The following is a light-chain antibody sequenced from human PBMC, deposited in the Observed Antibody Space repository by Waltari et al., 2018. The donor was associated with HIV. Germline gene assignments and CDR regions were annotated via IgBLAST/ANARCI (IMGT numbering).Light chain of an antibody. Sequence: TQSPATLSVSPVERVTLPCRASQSVYHRLSWYQQKPGQAPRPLIYEASTRATCVPVRFSGSGFGTEFTLTISSLQSEDFAIYFGQEDNDWPIWTFGQGTKVE. J-gene: IGKJ1*01. CDR1: QSVYHR. V-gene: IGKV3-15*01. CDR2: EAS. CDR3: QEDNDWPIWT.